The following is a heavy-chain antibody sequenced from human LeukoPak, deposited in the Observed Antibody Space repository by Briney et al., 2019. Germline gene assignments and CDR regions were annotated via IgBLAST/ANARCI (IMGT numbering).Heavy chain of an antibody. CDR1: GFPFIEYS. V-gene: IGHV3-48*01. D-gene: IGHD1-1*01. CDR3: ARDHNYAFDN. CDR2: IGIDSGNT. Sequence: GGSLRLSCTASGFPFIEYSMNWFRQFPGKGREWISYIGIDSGNTKYADSVRGRFTISADKAKNSLYLQMNSLRVEDTAVYYCARDHNYAFDNWGQGTLVSVAS. J-gene: IGHJ4*02.